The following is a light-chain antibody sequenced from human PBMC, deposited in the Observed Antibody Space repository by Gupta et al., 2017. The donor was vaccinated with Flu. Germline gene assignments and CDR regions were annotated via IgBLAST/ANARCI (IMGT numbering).Light chain of an antibody. J-gene: IGKJ1*01. CDR2: GAS. V-gene: IGKV3-15*01. CDR1: QSISSN. Sequence: ATLSVSPGERAILSCRASQSISSNLAWYQQKPGQTPRLLIYGASTRATGTPARFSGSGSGTEFTLTISGLQSEDFAVYYCQQYNNRPPWTFGQGTKVEIK. CDR3: QQYNNRPPWT.